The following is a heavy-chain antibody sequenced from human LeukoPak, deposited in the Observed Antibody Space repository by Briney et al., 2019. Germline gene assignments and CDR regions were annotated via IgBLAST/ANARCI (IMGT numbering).Heavy chain of an antibody. J-gene: IGHJ5*02. CDR3: TRRGRAPSNWFDP. Sequence: SGTLSLTCAVSGDSISSSNWWSWVRQPPGKGLEWIGEIYHSGSTRYNPSFQGQVTISADTSINTAYLQWSSLRASDTAIYYCTRRGRAPSNWFDPWGQGTLVTVSS. CDR2: IYHSGST. CDR1: GDSISSSNW. D-gene: IGHD2-8*01. V-gene: IGHV4-4*02.